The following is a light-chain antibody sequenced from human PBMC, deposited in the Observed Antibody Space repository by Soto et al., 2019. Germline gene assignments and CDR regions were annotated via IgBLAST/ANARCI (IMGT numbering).Light chain of an antibody. CDR3: QQRRYWPVT. Sequence: EIVLTQSPAIPSMSPGERATLSCRASQSVSSYFAWYQQKPGQAPRLLIYDASNRATGVPARFSGSGSGTDFTLTISGLEPEDFAVYYCQQRRYWPVTFGQGTKV. CDR1: QSVSSY. CDR2: DAS. V-gene: IGKV3-11*01. J-gene: IGKJ1*01.